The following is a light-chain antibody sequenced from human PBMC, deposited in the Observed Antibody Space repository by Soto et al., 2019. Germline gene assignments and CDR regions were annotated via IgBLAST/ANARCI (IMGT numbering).Light chain of an antibody. CDR1: SSDVGGYNY. CDR3: SSYTSSSSLVV. V-gene: IGLV2-14*01. CDR2: EVS. J-gene: IGLJ1*01. Sequence: QSALTQPASVSGSPGQSITISCTGTSSDVGGYNYVSWYQQHPGKAPKLMIYEVSNRPSGVPNRFSGSKSGNTASLTISGVQAEAEADYYCSSYTSSSSLVVFGTGTKLTVL.